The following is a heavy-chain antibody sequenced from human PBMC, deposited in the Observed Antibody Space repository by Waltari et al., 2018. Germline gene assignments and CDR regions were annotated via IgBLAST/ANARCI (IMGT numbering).Heavy chain of an antibody. V-gene: IGHV3-74*01. CDR3: ARTLGSTRTSM. CDR1: GFTFSNYW. Sequence: EVQLVESGGGLVQPGGSLRLSCAASGFTFSNYWMHWVRQAPGKGLVWVSVRYPDGSSTNYADSVKGRFTVSRDNAKNTLYLQMSSLRVEDTAVYYCARTLGSTRTSMWGQGTLVTVSS. J-gene: IGHJ4*02. CDR2: RYPDGSST. D-gene: IGHD1-1*01.